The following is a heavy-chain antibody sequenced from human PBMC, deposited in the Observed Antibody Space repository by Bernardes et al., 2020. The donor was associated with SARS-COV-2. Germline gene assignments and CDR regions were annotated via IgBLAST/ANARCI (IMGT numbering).Heavy chain of an antibody. J-gene: IGHJ5*02. CDR2: ISGNSINT. V-gene: IGHV3-11*05. D-gene: IGHD2-2*01. CDR1: GFSISDYF. CDR3: VRDSERVVVVPRVIGEDNWVDP. Sequence: GSLRLSCAASGFSISDYFMSWIRQAPGRGLEWVSYISGNSINTKYADSVKGRFTISRDNAKNSLYLQMNSLRAEDTAVYYCVRDSERVVVVPRVIGEDNWVDPWGQGTLVTVSS.